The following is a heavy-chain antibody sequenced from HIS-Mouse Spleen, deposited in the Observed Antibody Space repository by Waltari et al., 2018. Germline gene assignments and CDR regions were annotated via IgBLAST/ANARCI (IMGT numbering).Heavy chain of an antibody. Sequence: QLQLQESGPGLVKPSETLSLTCTVSGGSIRSSSYYLGWIRQPPGKGLEWIGSIYYSGSTYYNPSLKSRVTISVDTSKNQFSLKLSSVTAADTAVYYCARDTRYCTNGVCDAFDIWGQGTMVTVSS. CDR2: IYYSGST. V-gene: IGHV4-39*07. CDR3: ARDTRYCTNGVCDAFDI. D-gene: IGHD2-8*01. CDR1: GGSIRSSSYY. J-gene: IGHJ3*02.